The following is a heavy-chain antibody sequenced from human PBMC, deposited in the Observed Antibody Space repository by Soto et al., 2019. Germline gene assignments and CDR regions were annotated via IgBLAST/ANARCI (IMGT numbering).Heavy chain of an antibody. CDR2: IYYSGST. V-gene: IGHV4-30-4*01. Sequence: QVQLQESGPGLVKPSQTLSLTCTVSGGSISSGDYYWSWIRQPPGKGLEWIGYIYYSGSTYYNPSLKSRVTISGDTSKNQFALKLSSVTAADTAVYYCARDVGIAAAGTLDYWGQGTLVTVSS. D-gene: IGHD6-13*01. J-gene: IGHJ4*02. CDR1: GGSISSGDYY. CDR3: ARDVGIAAAGTLDY.